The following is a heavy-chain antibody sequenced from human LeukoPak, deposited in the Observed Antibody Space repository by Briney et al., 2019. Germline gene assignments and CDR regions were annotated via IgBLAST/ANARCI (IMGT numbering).Heavy chain of an antibody. V-gene: IGHV1-18*01. J-gene: IGHJ4*02. Sequence: ASVKVSCKASGYTFTGYGLSWVRQAPGQGLEWMGWISAYNGNTNYAQKLQGRVTMTTDTSTSTAYMELRSLRSDDTAVYYCARAEMVRGVFDYWGQGTLVTVSS. CDR2: ISAYNGNT. CDR1: GYTFTGYG. D-gene: IGHD3-10*01. CDR3: ARAEMVRGVFDY.